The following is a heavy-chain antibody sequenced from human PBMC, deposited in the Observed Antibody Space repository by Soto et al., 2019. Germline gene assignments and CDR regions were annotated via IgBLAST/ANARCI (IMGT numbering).Heavy chain of an antibody. Sequence: QVQLLESGGGVVQPGMSLRLSCAASGFTFSNYAMHWVRQAPGKGLEWVAAIWYDGSNKYYADSVKGRFTISRDNSKNTLYLQMNTLRAEDTAVYYCARHKGGDPYYFDYWGQGTLVTVSS. V-gene: IGHV3-33*01. CDR1: GFTFSNYA. CDR2: IWYDGSNK. J-gene: IGHJ4*02. D-gene: IGHD4-17*01. CDR3: ARHKGGDPYYFDY.